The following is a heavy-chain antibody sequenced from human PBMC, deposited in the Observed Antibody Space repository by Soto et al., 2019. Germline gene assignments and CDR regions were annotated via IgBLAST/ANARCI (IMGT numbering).Heavy chain of an antibody. CDR2: ISYDGSNK. CDR3: ANEQRSIFDY. CDR1: GFTFSSYG. Sequence: PGGSLRLSCAASGFTFSSYGMHWVRQAPGKGLEWVAAISYDGSNKYYADSVKGRFTISRDNSKNTLYLQMNSLRAEDTAVYYCANEQRSIFDYWGQGTLVTVSS. J-gene: IGHJ4*02. V-gene: IGHV3-30*18.